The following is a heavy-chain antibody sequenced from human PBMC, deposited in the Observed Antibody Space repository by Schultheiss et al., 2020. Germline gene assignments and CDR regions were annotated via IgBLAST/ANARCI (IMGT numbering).Heavy chain of an antibody. D-gene: IGHD4-17*01. J-gene: IGHJ6*03. CDR1: GVSISSYY. CDR2: IYYSGST. Sequence: SETLSLTCSVSGVSISSYYWSWIRQPPGKGLEWIGYIYYSGSTNYNPSLKSRVTISVDTSKNQFSLKLSSVTAADTAVYYCARDRGVTVSPYYYYYMDVWGKGTTVTVSS. V-gene: IGHV4-59*01. CDR3: ARDRGVTVSPYYYYYMDV.